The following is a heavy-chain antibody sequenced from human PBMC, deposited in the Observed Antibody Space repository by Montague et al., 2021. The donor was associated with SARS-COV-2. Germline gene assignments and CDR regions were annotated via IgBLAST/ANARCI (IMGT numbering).Heavy chain of an antibody. J-gene: IGHJ5*02. CDR1: GFTFSSNW. D-gene: IGHD2-15*01. Sequence: SLRLSCAASGFTFSSNWMSWVRQAPGKGLEWVANIKQDGSEKYYVDSVKGRFTISRDNAKNSLYLQMNSLGAEDTAVYYCAKNVGYCSGASCHNWFDPWGQGALVTVSS. V-gene: IGHV3-7*01. CDR3: AKNVGYCSGASCHNWFDP. CDR2: IKQDGSEK.